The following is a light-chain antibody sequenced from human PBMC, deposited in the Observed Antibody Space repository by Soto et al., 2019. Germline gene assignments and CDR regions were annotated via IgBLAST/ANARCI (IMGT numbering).Light chain of an antibody. CDR3: QTWGSGIRV. Sequence: QSVLTQSPSASASLGASVKLTCTLSSGHTNYAIAWHQQQPEKGPRYLMKLNSDGSHTKGDGIPDRFSVSSSGAERYLTISSLRSEDEADYYCQTWGSGIRVFGGGT. V-gene: IGLV4-69*01. CDR2: LNSDGSH. J-gene: IGLJ3*02. CDR1: SGHTNYA.